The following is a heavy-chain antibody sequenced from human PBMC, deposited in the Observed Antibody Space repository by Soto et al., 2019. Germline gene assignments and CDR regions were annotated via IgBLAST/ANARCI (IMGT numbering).Heavy chain of an antibody. Sequence: PGGSLRLSCAASGFTFSTYPLNWVRPASGKGLEWVSSISTSGDSTYYEDSLRGRFTRSRDNARASLYLQMDSLRVEDTAMYYCTRDGEPLWGQGT. V-gene: IGHV3-21*01. D-gene: IGHD3-3*01. CDR2: ISTSGDST. CDR1: GFTFSTYP. CDR3: TRDGEPL. J-gene: IGHJ4*03.